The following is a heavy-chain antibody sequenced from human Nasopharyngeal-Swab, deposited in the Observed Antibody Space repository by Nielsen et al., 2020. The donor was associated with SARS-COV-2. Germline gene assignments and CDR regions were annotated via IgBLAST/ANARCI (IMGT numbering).Heavy chain of an antibody. Sequence: SAKVSCKASGGTFSSYAISWVRQAPGQGLEWTGGIIPIFGTANYAQKFQGRVTITADESTSTAYMELSSLRSEDTAVYYCARGLWRFGDGYSRHYYYGMDVWGQGTTVTVSS. CDR3: ARGLWRFGDGYSRHYYYGMDV. CDR1: GGTFSSYA. J-gene: IGHJ6*02. V-gene: IGHV1-69*13. D-gene: IGHD3-10*01. CDR2: IIPIFGTA.